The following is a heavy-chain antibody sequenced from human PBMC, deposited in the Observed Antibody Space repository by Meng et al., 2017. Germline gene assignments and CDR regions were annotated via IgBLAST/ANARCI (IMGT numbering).Heavy chain of an antibody. CDR1: GFTFSNAW. V-gene: IGHV3-15*01. CDR2: IKSKADGGTT. D-gene: IGHD3-10*01. J-gene: IGHJ6*02. Sequence: GGSLRLSCAASGFTFSNAWMSWVRQAPGKGLEWVGRIKSKADGGTTDYAAPVKGRFTISRDDSKNTLYLQMNSLKTEDTAVYYCTTDGSWGYYGSGSYPLPYYYYYGMDVWGQGTTVTVSS. CDR3: TTDGSWGYYGSGSYPLPYYYYYGMDV.